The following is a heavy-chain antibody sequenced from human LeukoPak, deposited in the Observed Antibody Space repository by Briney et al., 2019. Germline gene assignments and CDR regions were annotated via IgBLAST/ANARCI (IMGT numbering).Heavy chain of an antibody. CDR3: ARRYCSDTTCFRTYRYFDL. Sequence: PGGSLRLSCVASGFTFRSHWMYWVRHGPGKGLVWVSRISSDGSSTSYADSVKGRFTFSRDNAKNTLYLQMNSLRADDTAVYYCARRYCSDTTCFRTYRYFDLWGRGTLVTVSS. V-gene: IGHV3-74*01. J-gene: IGHJ2*01. CDR2: ISSDGSST. CDR1: GFTFRSHW. D-gene: IGHD2-2*01.